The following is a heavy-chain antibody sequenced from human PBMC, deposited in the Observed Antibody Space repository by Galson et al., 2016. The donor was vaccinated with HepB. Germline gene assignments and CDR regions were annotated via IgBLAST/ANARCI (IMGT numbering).Heavy chain of an antibody. D-gene: IGHD3-3*01. CDR2: FYFTGST. Sequence: SETLSLTCRVPGDSITSSSYYWAWIRQPPGKGLEWIGTFYFTGSTYYNPSLKSRVAISADTSKNQISLRMNSVTAADTAVYYCARVVLEWLLAVDVWGQGTTVTVSS. CDR1: GDSITSSSYY. J-gene: IGHJ6*02. CDR3: ARVVLEWLLAVDV. V-gene: IGHV4-39*01.